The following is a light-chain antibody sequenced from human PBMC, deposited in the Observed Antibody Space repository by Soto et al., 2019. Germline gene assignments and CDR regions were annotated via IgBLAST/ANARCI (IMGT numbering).Light chain of an antibody. CDR1: QGISSY. V-gene: IGKV1-9*01. CDR3: QQLNSYPIT. CDR2: AAS. J-gene: IGKJ5*01. Sequence: DIQLTQSPSFLSASVGDRVTITCRASQGISSYLAWYQQKPGKAPKLLIYAASTLQSGVPSRFSGSGSGTEFTLTISSLQPEDFVTYYCQQLNSYPITFGQGTRLESK.